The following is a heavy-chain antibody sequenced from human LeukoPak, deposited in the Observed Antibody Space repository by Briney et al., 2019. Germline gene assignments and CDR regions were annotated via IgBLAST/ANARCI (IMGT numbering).Heavy chain of an antibody. CDR1: GFTFDDYG. D-gene: IGHD2-8*01. J-gene: IGHJ3*02. CDR3: ARDQGFVLMVYAIGAFDI. V-gene: IGHV3-20*04. CDR2: INWNGGST. Sequence: GGSLRLSCAASGFTFDDYGMSWVRQAPGKGLEWVSGINWNGGSTGYADSVKGRLTISRDNAKNSLYLQMNSLRAEDTALYYCARDQGFVLMVYAIGAFDIWGQGTMVTVSS.